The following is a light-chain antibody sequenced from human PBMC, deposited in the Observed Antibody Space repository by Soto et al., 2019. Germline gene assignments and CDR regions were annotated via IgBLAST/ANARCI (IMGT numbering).Light chain of an antibody. CDR1: SSDIGIYKY. V-gene: IGLV2-14*01. CDR3: SSYTTSSTRV. Sequence: QSALTQPASVSGSPGQSIAISCTGSSSDIGIYKYVSWYQQHSGKVPKLIIYEVTNRPSGVSNRFSGSKSGNTASLTISGLQAEDEADYYCSSYTTSSTRVFGPGTQLTVL. J-gene: IGLJ1*01. CDR2: EVT.